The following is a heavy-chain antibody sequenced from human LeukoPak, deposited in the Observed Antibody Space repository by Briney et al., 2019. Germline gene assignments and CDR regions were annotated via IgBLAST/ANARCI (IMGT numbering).Heavy chain of an antibody. CDR2: IYYSGST. J-gene: IGHJ3*02. D-gene: IGHD3-3*01. CDR3: ASGGPSITIFGVPTIAEAFDI. CDR1: GYSISSSNW. V-gene: IGHV4-28*01. Sequence: SDTLSLTCAVSGYSISSSNWWGWIRQPPGKGLEWIGYIYYSGSTYYNPSLKSRVTMSVDTSKNQFSLKLSSVTAVDTAVYYCASGGPSITIFGVPTIAEAFDIWGQGTMVTVSS.